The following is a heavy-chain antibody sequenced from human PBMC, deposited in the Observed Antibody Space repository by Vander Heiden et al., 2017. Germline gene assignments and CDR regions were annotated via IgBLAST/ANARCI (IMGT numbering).Heavy chain of an antibody. CDR3: AKERLRGYYGSGRPFFDY. CDR1: GFTFDDYA. J-gene: IGHJ4*02. D-gene: IGHD3-10*01. CDR2: ISWNSGSI. V-gene: IGHV3-9*01. Sequence: EVQLVESGGGLVQPGRSLRLSCAASGFTFDDYAMHWVRQAPGKGLEWVSGISWNSGSIGYADSVKGRFTISRDNAKNSLYLQMNSLRAEDTALYYCAKERLRGYYGSGRPFFDYWGQGTLVTASS.